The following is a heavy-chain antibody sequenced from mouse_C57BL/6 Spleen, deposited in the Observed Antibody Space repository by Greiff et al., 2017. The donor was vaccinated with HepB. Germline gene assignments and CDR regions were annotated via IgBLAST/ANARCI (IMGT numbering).Heavy chain of an antibody. CDR3: ARDYYGSSYWYFDV. J-gene: IGHJ1*03. CDR1: GFTFSSYT. V-gene: IGHV5-9*01. Sequence: EVKVVESGGGLVKPGGSLKLSCAASGFTFSSYTMSWVRQTPEKRLEWVATISGGGGNTYYPDSVKGRFTISRDNAKNTLYLQMSSLRSEDTALYYCARDYYGSSYWYFDVWGTGTTVTVSS. CDR2: ISGGGGNT. D-gene: IGHD1-1*01.